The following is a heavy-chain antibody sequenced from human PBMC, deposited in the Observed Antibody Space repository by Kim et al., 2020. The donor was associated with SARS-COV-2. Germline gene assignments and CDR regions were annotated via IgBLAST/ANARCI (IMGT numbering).Heavy chain of an antibody. CDR3: ARTGIVVVPADLVEPAHYYYYYMDV. J-gene: IGHJ6*03. V-gene: IGHV3-48*03. CDR1: GFTFSSHE. CDR2: ISSRGTPI. Sequence: GGSLRLSCAASGFTFSSHEMNWVRQAPGKGLEWVSYISSRGTPIYYADSVKGRFTISRDNAKNSLYLQMSSLRAEDTAVYYCARTGIVVVPADLVEPAHYYYYYMDVWGKGTTVTVSS. D-gene: IGHD2-2*01.